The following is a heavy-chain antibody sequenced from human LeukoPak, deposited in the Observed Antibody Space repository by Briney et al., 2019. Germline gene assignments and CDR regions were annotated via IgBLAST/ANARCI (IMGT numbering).Heavy chain of an antibody. V-gene: IGHV3-33*01. CDR3: TRYNNDHFDY. Sequence: PGGSLRPPCAGPALTFGAYGMHGFRQTPAKGLNWVAVIAYDGSRAFYADSLKGRFTISRDNSKNTMSVQMDDLRAEDTAVYYCTRYNNDHFDYWGQGTLVTVSS. CDR2: IAYDGSRA. J-gene: IGHJ4*02. D-gene: IGHD1-14*01. CDR1: ALTFGAYG.